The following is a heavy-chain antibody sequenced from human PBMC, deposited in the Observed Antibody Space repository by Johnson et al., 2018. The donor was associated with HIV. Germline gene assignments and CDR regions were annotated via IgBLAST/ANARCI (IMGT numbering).Heavy chain of an antibody. V-gene: IGHV3-66*01. CDR1: GFIVSSNY. Sequence: MQLVESGGGLVQPGGSLRLSCAASGFIVSSNYMSWVRQAPGKGLEWVSVIYSGGSTYYADSVKGRFTISRDNSKNTLYLQMSSLRAEDTAVYYCAKGDGIVGGSDAFDIWGQGTMVTVSS. D-gene: IGHD1-26*01. J-gene: IGHJ3*02. CDR3: AKGDGIVGGSDAFDI. CDR2: IYSGGST.